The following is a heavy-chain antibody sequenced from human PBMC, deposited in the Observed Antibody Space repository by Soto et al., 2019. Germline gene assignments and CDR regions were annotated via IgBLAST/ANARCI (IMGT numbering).Heavy chain of an antibody. Sequence: GGSLGLSXAASGFTFSSYSMNWVRQAPGKGLEWVSSISSSSSYIYYADSVKGRFTISRDNAKNSLYLQMNSLRAEDTAVYYCARDSYYDFWSGYYQYYYYGMDVWGQGTTVTVSS. CDR3: ARDSYYDFWSGYYQYYYYGMDV. V-gene: IGHV3-21*01. CDR1: GFTFSSYS. J-gene: IGHJ6*02. D-gene: IGHD3-3*01. CDR2: ISSSSSYI.